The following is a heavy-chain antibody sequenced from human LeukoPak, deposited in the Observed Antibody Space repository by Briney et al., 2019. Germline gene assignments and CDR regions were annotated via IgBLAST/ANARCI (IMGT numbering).Heavy chain of an antibody. CDR3: ARVGGDREWLLPAEYFQH. CDR1: GYTFTSYY. D-gene: IGHD3-3*01. J-gene: IGHJ1*01. Sequence: GASVKVSCKASGYTFTSYYMHWVRQAPGQGLEWMGIINPSGGSTSYAQKFQGRVTMTRDMSTSTVYMELSSLRSEDTAVYYCARVGGDREWLLPAEYFQHWGQGTLVTVSS. CDR2: INPSGGST. V-gene: IGHV1-46*01.